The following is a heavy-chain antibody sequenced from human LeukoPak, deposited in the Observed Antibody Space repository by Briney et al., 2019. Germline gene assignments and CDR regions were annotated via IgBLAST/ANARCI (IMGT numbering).Heavy chain of an antibody. Sequence: PSETLSLTCTVSGGSISSGSYYWSWIRQPAGKGLEWIGRIYTSGSTNYNPSLKSRVTMSVDTSKNQFSLKLSSVTAADTAVYYCAREVGGNSDYWGQGTLVTVSS. D-gene: IGHD4-23*01. V-gene: IGHV4-61*02. J-gene: IGHJ4*02. CDR1: GGSISSGSYY. CDR2: IYTSGST. CDR3: AREVGGNSDY.